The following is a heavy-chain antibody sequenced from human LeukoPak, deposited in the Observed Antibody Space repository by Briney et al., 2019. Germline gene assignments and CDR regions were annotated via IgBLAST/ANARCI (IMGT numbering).Heavy chain of an antibody. CDR1: GFTFSSYE. CDR2: ISSSGSTI. J-gene: IGHJ6*03. CDR3: ARDSPYGNYYYYYMDV. V-gene: IGHV3-48*03. D-gene: IGHD1-1*01. Sequence: PGGSLGLSCAATGFTFSSYEMNWVRQAPGKGLEWVSYISSSGSTIYYADSVKGRFTISRDNAKNSLYLQMNSLRAEDTAVYYCARDSPYGNYYYYYMDVWGKGTTVTVSS.